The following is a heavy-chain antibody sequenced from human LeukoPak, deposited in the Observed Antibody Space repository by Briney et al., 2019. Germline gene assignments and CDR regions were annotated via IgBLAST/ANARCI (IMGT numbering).Heavy chain of an antibody. CDR1: GGSIRGYY. CDR2: IYSSGST. CDR3: ARVFDSGSQAYFYYMDV. D-gene: IGHD3-10*01. Sequence: SETLSLTCNVSGGSIRGYYWSWIRQPPGKGLEWIGYIYSSGSTNYNASLKSRVTMSVDTSKNQFSLKVSSVTAADTAVYYCARVFDSGSQAYFYYMDVWGKGTTVTIFS. V-gene: IGHV4-59*01. J-gene: IGHJ6*03.